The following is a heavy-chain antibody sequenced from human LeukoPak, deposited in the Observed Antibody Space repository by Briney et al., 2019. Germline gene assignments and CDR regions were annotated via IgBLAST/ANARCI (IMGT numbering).Heavy chain of an antibody. Sequence: GGSLRLSCAASGFTFSSYAMHWVRQAPGKGLEWVAVISYDGSNKYYADSVKGRFTISRDNSKNTLYLQMNSLRAEDTAVYYCARAAGPLYGDEAKLFGYWGQGTLVTVSS. CDR1: GFTFSSYA. J-gene: IGHJ4*02. CDR3: ARAAGPLYGDEAKLFGY. D-gene: IGHD4-17*01. CDR2: ISYDGSNK. V-gene: IGHV3-30-3*01.